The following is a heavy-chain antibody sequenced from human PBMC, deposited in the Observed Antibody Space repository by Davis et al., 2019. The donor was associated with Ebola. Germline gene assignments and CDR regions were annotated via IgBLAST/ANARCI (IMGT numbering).Heavy chain of an antibody. V-gene: IGHV3-48*02. Sequence: PGGSLRLSCAASGFTFSSYSMNWVRQAPGKGLEWVSYISSSSRTIYYADSVEGRFTISRDNVKNSLYLQMNSLRDEDTAVYYCAREIADIVLMLYAASSYSGMDVWGQGTTVTVSS. J-gene: IGHJ6*02. CDR1: GFTFSSYS. CDR3: AREIADIVLMLYAASSYSGMDV. D-gene: IGHD2-8*01. CDR2: ISSSSRTI.